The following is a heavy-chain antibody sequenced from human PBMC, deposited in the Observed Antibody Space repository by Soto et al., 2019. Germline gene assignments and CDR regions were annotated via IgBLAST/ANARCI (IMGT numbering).Heavy chain of an antibody. V-gene: IGHV3-30*18. CDR2: ISYDGSNK. CDR1: GFTFSSYG. Sequence: SLRLSCAASGFTFSSYGMHWVRQAPGKGLEWVAVISYDGSNKYYADSVKGRFTISRDNSKNTLYLQMNSLRAEDTAVYYCAKEATYYDFWSGYSHYYYYYMDVWGKGTTVTVSS. D-gene: IGHD3-3*01. J-gene: IGHJ6*03. CDR3: AKEATYYDFWSGYSHYYYYYMDV.